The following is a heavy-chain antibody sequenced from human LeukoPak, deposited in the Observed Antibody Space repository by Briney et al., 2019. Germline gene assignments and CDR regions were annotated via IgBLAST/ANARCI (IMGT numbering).Heavy chain of an antibody. V-gene: IGHV1-8*01. CDR3: VRAMAPLDTFNYQYAMDX. D-gene: IGHD5-24*01. Sequence: AASVKVSCKASGYTFNNYDINWVRQAPGQGLEWMGWMNPNSGNTGYAQKFQGRFTLTRETFISTAYMELSSLRSDDTAVYYCVRAMAPLDTFNYQYAMDXXXQXTXXXVXS. J-gene: IGHJ6*01. CDR1: GYTFNNYD. CDR2: MNPNSGNT.